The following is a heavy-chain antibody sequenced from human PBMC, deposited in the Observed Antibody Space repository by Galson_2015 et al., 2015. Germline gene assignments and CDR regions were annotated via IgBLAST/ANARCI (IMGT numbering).Heavy chain of an antibody. CDR2: INADYGNT. CDR1: GHTFTNYT. Sequence: SVKVSCKASGHTFTNYTLHWVRQAPGQRLEWMGWINADYGNTKYSQKFQGRVTITGDTSASTAYMELRSLRSEDTAVYFCARLQYYYDSSGYLARYFDLWGRGTLVTVSP. V-gene: IGHV1-3*01. CDR3: ARLQYYYDSSGYLARYFDL. J-gene: IGHJ2*01. D-gene: IGHD3-22*01.